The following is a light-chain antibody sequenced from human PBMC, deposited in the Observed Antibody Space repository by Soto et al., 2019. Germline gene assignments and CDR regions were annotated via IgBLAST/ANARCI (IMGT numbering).Light chain of an antibody. J-gene: IGKJ1*01. CDR1: QTISSW. CDR2: KAP. CDR3: PHYNSYSEA. V-gene: IGKV1-5*03. Sequence: IQMTQSPSTLSGSVGDRVTITCRASQTISSWLAWYQQKPGKAPKLLIYKAPTLKSGVPSRFSGSGSGTEFTLTISSLQPDDFATYYCPHYNSYSEAFGQGTKVDIK.